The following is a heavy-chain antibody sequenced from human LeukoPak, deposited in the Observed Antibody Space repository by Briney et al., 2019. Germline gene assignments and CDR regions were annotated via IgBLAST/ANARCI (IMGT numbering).Heavy chain of an antibody. CDR2: IYYSGST. Sequence: SETLSLTCTVSGGSISSSSYYWGWIRQPPGKGLEWIGSIYYSGSTYYNPSLKSRVTISVDTSKNQFSLKLSSVTAADTAVYYCARVMSQYYYGSSWFDPWGQGTLVTVSS. V-gene: IGHV4-39*07. D-gene: IGHD3-10*01. J-gene: IGHJ5*02. CDR3: ARVMSQYYYGSSWFDP. CDR1: GGSISSSSYY.